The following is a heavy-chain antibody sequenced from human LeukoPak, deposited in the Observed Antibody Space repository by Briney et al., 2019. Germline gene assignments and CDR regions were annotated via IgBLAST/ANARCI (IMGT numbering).Heavy chain of an antibody. CDR1: GYSISSGYY. Sequence: SETLSLTCTVSGYSISSGYYWGWIRQPPGKGLEWIGSIYHSGSTYYNPSLKSRDTISVDTSKNQFSLKLSSVAAADTAVYYSARLSRPYYDILARKNWFDPWGQGTLVTVSS. J-gene: IGHJ5*02. CDR3: ARLSRPYYDILARKNWFDP. CDR2: IYHSGST. D-gene: IGHD3-9*01. V-gene: IGHV4-38-2*02.